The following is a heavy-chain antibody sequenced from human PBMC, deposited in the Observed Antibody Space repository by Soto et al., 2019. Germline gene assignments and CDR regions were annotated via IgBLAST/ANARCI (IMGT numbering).Heavy chain of an antibody. CDR2: IYYSGST. Sequence: SETLSLTCTASGGSVSSGSYYLSWIRQPPGKGLEWIGYIYYSGSTNYNPPLKSRVTISVDTSKNQFSLKLSSVTAADTAVYYCARVRRDGCNWYFEYWGRGTLVVV. CDR1: GGSVSSGSYY. D-gene: IGHD6-19*01. CDR3: ARVRRDGCNWYFEY. J-gene: IGHJ4*02. V-gene: IGHV4-61*01.